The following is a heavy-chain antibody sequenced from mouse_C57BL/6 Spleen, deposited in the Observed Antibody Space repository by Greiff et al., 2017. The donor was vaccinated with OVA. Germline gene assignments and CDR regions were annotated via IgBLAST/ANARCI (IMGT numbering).Heavy chain of an antibody. D-gene: IGHD1-1*02. CDR1: GYSFTGYY. CDR3: ARSPYGWYFDV. V-gene: IGHV1-42*01. J-gene: IGHJ1*03. CDR2: INPSTGGT. Sequence: VQLQQSGPELVKPGASVKISCKASGYSFTGYYMNWVKQSPEKSLEWIGEINPSTGGTTYNQKFKAKATLTVDKSSSTAYMQLKSLTSEDSAVYYCARSPYGWYFDVWGTGTTVTVSS.